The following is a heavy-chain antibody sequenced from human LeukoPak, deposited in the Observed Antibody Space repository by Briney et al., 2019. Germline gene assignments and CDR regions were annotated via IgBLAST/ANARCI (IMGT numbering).Heavy chain of an antibody. Sequence: ASVKVSCKASGYTFTSYDINWVRQATGQGLEWMGWMNPNSGNTGYAQKFQGRVTMTRDTSIGTAYMELNRLRSDDTAVYYCASGYLGRAGTTDRLDYWGQGTLVTVSS. CDR1: GYTFTSYD. J-gene: IGHJ4*02. D-gene: IGHD4-17*01. CDR2: MNPNSGNT. CDR3: ASGYLGRAGTTDRLDY. V-gene: IGHV1-8*01.